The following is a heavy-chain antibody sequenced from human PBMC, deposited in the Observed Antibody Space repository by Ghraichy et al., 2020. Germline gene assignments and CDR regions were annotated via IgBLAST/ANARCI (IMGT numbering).Heavy chain of an antibody. CDR1: GDSVSSSHYF. V-gene: IGHV4-39*01. Sequence: SETLSLTCTVSGDSVSSSHYFWGWIRQPPGKGLEWIGSVYYSGTTYYNSSLESRVTISIDTSKNQFSLNVSSVTAADTAVYYCTRHYKIFGDLYNFDSWGQGTLVTVSS. J-gene: IGHJ4*02. CDR3: TRHYKIFGDLYNFDS. D-gene: IGHD3-3*01. CDR2: VYYSGTT.